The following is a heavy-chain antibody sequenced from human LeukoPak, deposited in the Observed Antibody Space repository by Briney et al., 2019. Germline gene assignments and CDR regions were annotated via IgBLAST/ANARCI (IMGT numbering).Heavy chain of an antibody. CDR3: ARGPQQLVWNNWFDP. D-gene: IGHD6-13*01. Sequence: KSGGSLRLSCAASGFTLSTYDMHWVRQAPGKGLEWVSYISSSSSNIYDADSMKGRFTISRDNAKNSLYLQMNSLRAEDTAVYYCARGPQQLVWNNWFDPWGQGTLVTVSS. CDR2: ISSSSSNI. J-gene: IGHJ5*02. V-gene: IGHV3-21*01. CDR1: GFTLSTYD.